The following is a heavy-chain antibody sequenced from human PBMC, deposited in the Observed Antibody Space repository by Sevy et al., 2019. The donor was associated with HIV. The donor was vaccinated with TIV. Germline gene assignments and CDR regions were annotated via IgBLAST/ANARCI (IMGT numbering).Heavy chain of an antibody. D-gene: IGHD2-2*01. V-gene: IGHV1-8*01. CDR2: MNPNSGNT. CDR3: AKILAFCSSTSCYPGYYYYGMDV. CDR1: GYTFSSYD. J-gene: IGHJ6*02. Sequence: ASVKVSCKASGYTFSSYDINWVRQATGQGLEWMGWMNPNSGNTGYAQKFQGRVTMTRNTSISTAYFELNSLRSEDTAVYYCAKILAFCSSTSCYPGYYYYGMDVWGQGTTVTVSS.